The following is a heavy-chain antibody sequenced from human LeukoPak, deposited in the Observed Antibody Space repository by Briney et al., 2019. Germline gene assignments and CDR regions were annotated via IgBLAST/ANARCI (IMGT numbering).Heavy chain of an antibody. CDR1: GYTLTELS. Sequence: ASVKVSCKVSGYTLTELSMHWVRQAPGKGLEWMGGFDPEDGETIYAQKFQGRVTMTTDTSTSTAYMELRSLRSDDTAVYYCARDNPRYYYDSSGPYWGQGTLVTVSS. D-gene: IGHD3-22*01. CDR2: FDPEDGET. J-gene: IGHJ4*02. V-gene: IGHV1-24*01. CDR3: ARDNPRYYYDSSGPY.